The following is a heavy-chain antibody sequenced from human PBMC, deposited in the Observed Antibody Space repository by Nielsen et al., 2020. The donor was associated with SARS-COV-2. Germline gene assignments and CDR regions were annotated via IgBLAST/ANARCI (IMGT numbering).Heavy chain of an antibody. D-gene: IGHD3-3*01. Sequence: ASVKVSCKASGYTFTSYGISWVRQAPGQGLEWMGWISAYNGNTNYAQKLQGRVTMTTDTSTSTAYTELRSLRSDDTAVYYCARDLTGSVLRFLEWLSPGMDVWGQGTTVTVSS. CDR2: ISAYNGNT. V-gene: IGHV1-18*01. J-gene: IGHJ6*02. CDR3: ARDLTGSVLRFLEWLSPGMDV. CDR1: GYTFTSYG.